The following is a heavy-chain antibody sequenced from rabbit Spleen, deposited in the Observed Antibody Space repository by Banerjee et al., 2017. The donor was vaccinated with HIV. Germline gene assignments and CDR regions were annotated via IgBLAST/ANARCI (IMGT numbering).Heavy chain of an antibody. J-gene: IGHJ4*01. D-gene: IGHD7-1*01. CDR2: IHGGSRNNI. CDR1: GFSFISGHY. CDR3: ARFYAGYGDFGYAAM. V-gene: IGHV1S40*01. Sequence: SVEESGGAQVNPGASLTLSCTASGFSFISGHYWYWVRQIPGKGLEWIACIHGGSRNNIHYASWAKGRFTISKTSSTTVTLQMTSLTVADTATYLCARFYAGYGDFGYAAMWGPGTLVTVS.